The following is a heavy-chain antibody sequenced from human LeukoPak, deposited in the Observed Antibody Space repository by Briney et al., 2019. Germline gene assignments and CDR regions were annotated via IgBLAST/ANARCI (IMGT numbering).Heavy chain of an antibody. V-gene: IGHV3-21*01. CDR1: GFTFSSYS. D-gene: IGHD4-23*01. CDR2: ISSSSSYI. J-gene: IGHJ5*02. Sequence: PGGSLRLSCAASGFTFSSYSMNWVRQAPGKGLEWVSSISSSSSYIYYADSVKGRFTISRDNAKNSLYLQMNSLRAEDTAVYYCASPDPEDYGGNSGENWFDPWGQGTLVTVSS. CDR3: ASPDPEDYGGNSGENWFDP.